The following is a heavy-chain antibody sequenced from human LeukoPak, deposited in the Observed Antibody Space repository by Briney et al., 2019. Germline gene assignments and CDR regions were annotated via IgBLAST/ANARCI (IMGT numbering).Heavy chain of an antibody. CDR2: INAGNGNT. CDR3: ARSGYCSSTSCRNHYYFGY. Sequence: GASVKVSCKASGYTFTSYAMHWVRQAPGQRLEWMGWINAGNGNTKYSQKFQGRVTITRDTSASTAYMELSSLRSGDTAVYYCARSGYCSSTSCRNHYYFGYWGQGTLVTVSS. CDR1: GYTFTSYA. V-gene: IGHV1-3*01. J-gene: IGHJ4*02. D-gene: IGHD2-2*01.